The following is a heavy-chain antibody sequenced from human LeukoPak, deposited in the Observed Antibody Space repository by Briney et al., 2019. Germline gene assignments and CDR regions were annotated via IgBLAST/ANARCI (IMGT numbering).Heavy chain of an antibody. V-gene: IGHV4-61*01. CDR1: GGSISSGSYY. CDR3: ARAVRSGSALFDP. D-gene: IGHD1-26*01. Sequence: SETLSLTCTVSGGSISSGSYYWSWIRQPPGKGLEWIGYIYYSGSTNYNPSLKSRVTISVDTSKNQFSLKLSSVTAADTAVYYCARAVRSGSALFDPWGQGTLVTVSS. CDR2: IYYSGST. J-gene: IGHJ5*02.